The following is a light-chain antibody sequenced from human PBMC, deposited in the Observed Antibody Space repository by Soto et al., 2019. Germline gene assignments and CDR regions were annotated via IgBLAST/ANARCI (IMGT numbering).Light chain of an antibody. CDR3: CSYADGGTLV. J-gene: IGLJ3*02. CDR2: EVN. CDR1: YNL. V-gene: IGLV2-23*02. Sequence: QSVLTQPASVSGSPGQSITISCSGTYNLVSWYQQHPGKAPKLMIFEVNKRPSGVSYRFSGSKSGNTASLTISGLQAEDEADYYCCSYADGGTLVFGGGTKLTVL.